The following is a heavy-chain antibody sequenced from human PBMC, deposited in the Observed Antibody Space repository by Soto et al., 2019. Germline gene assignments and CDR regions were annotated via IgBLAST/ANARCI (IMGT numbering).Heavy chain of an antibody. Sequence: GGSLRLSCAASGFTVSSNYMSWVRQAPGKPLEWVSVIYSGGSTYYADSVKGRFTISRDNSKNTLYLQMNSLRAEDTAVYYCASWYSSSSGLSVGRANAFDIWGQGTMVTVSS. V-gene: IGHV3-53*01. CDR2: IYSGGST. CDR3: ASWYSSSSGLSVGRANAFDI. D-gene: IGHD6-6*01. CDR1: GFTVSSNY. J-gene: IGHJ3*02.